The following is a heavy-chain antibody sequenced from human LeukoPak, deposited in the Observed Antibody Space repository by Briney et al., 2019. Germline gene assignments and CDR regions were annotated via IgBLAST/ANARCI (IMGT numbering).Heavy chain of an antibody. D-gene: IGHD6-13*01. CDR3: ARVKYSSSPPAFYGMDV. CDR2: IYHSRST. CDR1: GGSISSGGYS. V-gene: IGHV4-30-2*01. J-gene: IGHJ6*02. Sequence: PSETLSLTCAVSGGSISSGGYSWSWIRQPPGKGLEWIGYIYHSRSTYYNPSLKSRVTISVDRSKNQFSLKLSSVTAADTAVYYCARVKYSSSPPAFYGMDVWGQGTTVTVS.